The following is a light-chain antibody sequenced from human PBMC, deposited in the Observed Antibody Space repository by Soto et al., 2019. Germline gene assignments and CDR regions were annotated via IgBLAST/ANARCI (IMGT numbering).Light chain of an antibody. Sequence: EIVMTQSPATLSVSPGERVTLSCRASQSVSSNLVWFQRKPGQAPRLLIYGASTRATGIPVRISGSGSGTEFTLTISSLQSEDFALYYCQQYNIWPPLYTFGQGTKL. J-gene: IGKJ2*01. CDR3: QQYNIWPPLYT. V-gene: IGKV3-15*01. CDR1: QSVSSN. CDR2: GAS.